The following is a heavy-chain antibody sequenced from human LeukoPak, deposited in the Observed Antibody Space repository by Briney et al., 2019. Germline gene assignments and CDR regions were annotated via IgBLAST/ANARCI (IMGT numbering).Heavy chain of an antibody. Sequence: PRGSLRLSCAASGFTFSNYAMHWVRQAPGKGLEWVAVVSYDGSNKYYADSVKGRFTTSRENSKNTLYLQINSLRAEDAAIYYCATIGDRRTGELYRIDYWGQGTLVTVSS. CDR1: GFTFSNYA. CDR2: VSYDGSNK. V-gene: IGHV3-30-3*01. D-gene: IGHD7-27*01. J-gene: IGHJ4*02. CDR3: ATIGDRRTGELYRIDY.